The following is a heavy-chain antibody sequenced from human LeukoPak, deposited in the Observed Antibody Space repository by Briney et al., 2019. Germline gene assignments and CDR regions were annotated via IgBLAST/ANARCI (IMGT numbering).Heavy chain of an antibody. V-gene: IGHV4-59*08. J-gene: IGHJ5*02. CDR2: ICYSGTT. Sequence: PSETLSLTCTVSGGSISSYYGSWIRQPPGKGLEWIGFICYSGTTNYNPSLKSRVTISVDTSKNQFSLKLSSVTAADTAVYYCARPQGGGYDLRTNWFDPWGQGTLVTVSS. D-gene: IGHD5-12*01. CDR1: GGSISSYY. CDR3: ARPQGGGYDLRTNWFDP.